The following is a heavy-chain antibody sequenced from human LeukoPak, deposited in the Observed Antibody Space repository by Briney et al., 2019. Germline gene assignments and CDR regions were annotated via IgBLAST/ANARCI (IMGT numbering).Heavy chain of an antibody. D-gene: IGHD3-3*01. J-gene: IGHJ6*03. CDR1: GGSISSYY. CDR2: VYYSGST. V-gene: IGHV4-59*08. CDR3: ARLSIFGVVIPEVMDV. Sequence: SETLSLTCTVSGGSISSYYWSWIRQPPGKGLEWIGYVYYSGSTNYNPSLKSRVTVSVDTSKNQFSLKLSSVTAADTAVYYCARLSIFGVVIPEVMDVWGKGTTVIVSS.